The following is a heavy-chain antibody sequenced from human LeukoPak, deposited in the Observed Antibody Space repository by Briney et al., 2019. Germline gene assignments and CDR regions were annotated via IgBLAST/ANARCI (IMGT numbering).Heavy chain of an antibody. D-gene: IGHD3-3*01. J-gene: IGHJ5*02. CDR1: GYTFTGYY. V-gene: IGHV1-2*02. CDR3: ARTPATIFEVVLTLNWFDP. Sequence: ASVKVSCKASGYTFTGYYMHWVRQATGQGLEWMGWINPNSGGTNYAQKFQGRGTITRDTSISTAYMELSRLRSDDTGVYNCARTPATIFEVVLTLNWFDPWGQGTLVTVSS. CDR2: INPNSGGT.